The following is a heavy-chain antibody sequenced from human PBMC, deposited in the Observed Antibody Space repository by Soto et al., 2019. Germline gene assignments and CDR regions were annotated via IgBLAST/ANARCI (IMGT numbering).Heavy chain of an antibody. J-gene: IGHJ5*02. V-gene: IGHV4-4*07. CDR1: GGSMGKYY. Sequence: APLSLTCNISGGSMGKYYWSWIRKTAGKGLEWMGRVYATGTSDYNPSLRSRIAMSVDISKKTFSLRLRSVTAADTGVYYCVRDGSKTLRDCFDPWGQGMLVIVSS. CDR3: VRDGSKTLRDCFDP. D-gene: IGHD4-17*01. CDR2: VYATGTS.